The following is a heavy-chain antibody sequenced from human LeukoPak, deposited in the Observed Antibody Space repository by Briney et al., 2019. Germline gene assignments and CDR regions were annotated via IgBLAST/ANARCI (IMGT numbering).Heavy chain of an antibody. D-gene: IGHD3-10*01. CDR2: ISTYNGNT. J-gene: IGHJ4*02. CDR3: ARAPWFGESLDY. Sequence: ASVKVSCKGSGYTFSSYGISWVRQAPGQGLEWMGWISTYNGNTNYAQKLQGRVTMTTDTSTSTAYMELRSLRSDDTAVYYCARAPWFGESLDYWGQGTLVTVSS. CDR1: GYTFSSYG. V-gene: IGHV1-18*01.